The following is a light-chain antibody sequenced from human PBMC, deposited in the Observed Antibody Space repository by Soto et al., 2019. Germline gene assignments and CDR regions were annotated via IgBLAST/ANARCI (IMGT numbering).Light chain of an antibody. J-gene: IGLJ1*01. V-gene: IGLV2-14*03. CDR2: EVR. CDR1: SSDVGAYDF. CDR3: SSYTTSSTRV. Sequence: QSLLTQPASVSGSPGQSITISCTGTSSDVGAYDFVSWYQQHPDKAPKLMIYEVRNRPSGVSNRFSGSKSVNTATLTISGLQAEDEADYYCSSYTTSSTRVFGTGTKVTVL.